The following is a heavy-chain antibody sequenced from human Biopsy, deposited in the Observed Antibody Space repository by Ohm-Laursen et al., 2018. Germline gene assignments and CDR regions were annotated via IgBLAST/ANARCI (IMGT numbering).Heavy chain of an antibody. CDR3: ARSPWYQCSRYYYDY. D-gene: IGHD3-22*01. J-gene: IGHJ4*02. CDR2: IFWDDDK. CDR1: GFSLSNYGVG. Sequence: TQTLTLTGAFSGFSLSNYGVGVGWIRQPPGKALEWLALIFWDDDKGYNPSLKNRLTVTKDTSKNQVVLTMINVDPVDTATYYCARSPWYQCSRYYYDYWGQGILVTVFS. V-gene: IGHV2-5*02.